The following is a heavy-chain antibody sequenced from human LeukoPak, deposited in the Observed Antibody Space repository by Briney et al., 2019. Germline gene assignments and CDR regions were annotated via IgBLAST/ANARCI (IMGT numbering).Heavy chain of an antibody. Sequence: GGSLRLSCTASGFTFGDYAMSWVRQAPGKGLEWVGFIRSKAYSGTTEYAASVKGRFTISRDDSKSIAYLQMNSLKTEDTAVYYCTRDRKGYSGYYYQATDYWGQGTLVTVSS. CDR1: GFTFGDYA. CDR2: IRSKAYSGTT. CDR3: TRDRKGYSGYYYQATDY. J-gene: IGHJ4*02. V-gene: IGHV3-49*04. D-gene: IGHD5-12*01.